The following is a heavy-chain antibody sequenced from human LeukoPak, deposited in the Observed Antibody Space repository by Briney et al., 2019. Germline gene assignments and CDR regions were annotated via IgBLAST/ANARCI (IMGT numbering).Heavy chain of an antibody. CDR3: ARGGVTSMIVVVPPYHYGLDV. CDR2: ITSSSATM. V-gene: IGHV3-11*01. Sequence: GGTLRLSCAASGFTFSDYYMSWIRQAPGKGLEWVSFITSSSATMYYADSVKGRFTISRDNGKNSLYLQMNSLRAEDTAVYYCARGGVTSMIVVVPPYHYGLDVWSQGTTVTVSS. D-gene: IGHD3-22*01. J-gene: IGHJ6*02. CDR1: GFTFSDYY.